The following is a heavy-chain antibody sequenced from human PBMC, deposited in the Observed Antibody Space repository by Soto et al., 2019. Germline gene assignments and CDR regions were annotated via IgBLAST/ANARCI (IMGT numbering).Heavy chain of an antibody. D-gene: IGHD2-2*01. CDR2: ISGSDDGT. CDR1: GFTFSTYA. J-gene: IGHJ4*02. V-gene: IGHV3-23*01. Sequence: PGGSLRLSCAASGFTFSTYAMNWVRQAPGKGLEWVSGISGSDDGTYYADSVKGRFTISRDNSRSTLYLQMNSLRAEDTAIYYCAKGGLFLEVPPASLSYWGQGTLVTVSS. CDR3: AKGGLFLEVPPASLSY.